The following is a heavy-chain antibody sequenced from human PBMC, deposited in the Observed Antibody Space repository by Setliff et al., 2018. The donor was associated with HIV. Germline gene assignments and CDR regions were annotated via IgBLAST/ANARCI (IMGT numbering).Heavy chain of an antibody. V-gene: IGHV1-8*01. D-gene: IGHD6-19*01. CDR2: MNPNSGNT. J-gene: IGHJ6*03. CDR3: ARGAWYSSGWYSSRYMDV. Sequence: ASVKVSCKASGYTFTSNDINWVRQATGQGLEWMGWMNPNSGNTGYAQKFQGRVTMTRDTSISPAYMELSSLRSDDTAVYYCARGAWYSSGWYSSRYMDVWGKGTTVTVSS. CDR1: GYTFTSND.